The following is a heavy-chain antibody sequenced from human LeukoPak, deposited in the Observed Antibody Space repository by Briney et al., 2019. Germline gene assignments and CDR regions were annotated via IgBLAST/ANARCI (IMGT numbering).Heavy chain of an antibody. J-gene: IGHJ4*02. Sequence: GASLTLSCTASGYTFTGYYMHWVRQAPGQGLEWVGWINPNSGATNYAQTLQGRFTITRDTSISTAYMELSRLRSDDTAVYYCARDLYYYDSSGYVPIHFACWGQGTLVTVSS. CDR3: ARDLYYYDSSGYVPIHFAC. CDR1: GYTFTGYY. D-gene: IGHD3-22*01. CDR2: INPNSGAT. V-gene: IGHV1-2*02.